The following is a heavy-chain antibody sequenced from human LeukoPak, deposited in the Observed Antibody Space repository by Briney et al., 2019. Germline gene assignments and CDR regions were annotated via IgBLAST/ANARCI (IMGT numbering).Heavy chain of an antibody. CDR2: ISYDGSNK. D-gene: IGHD2-15*01. V-gene: IGHV3-30*18. CDR3: AKDRSCSGGSCYSEGEYFHH. J-gene: IGHJ1*01. CDR1: GFTFSSYG. Sequence: GRSLRLSCAASGFTFSSYGMHWVRQAPGKGLEWVAIISYDGSNKYYADSVKGRLTISRDNSKNTLYLQMNSLRAEDTAVYYCAKDRSCSGGSCYSEGEYFHHWGQGTLVTVSS.